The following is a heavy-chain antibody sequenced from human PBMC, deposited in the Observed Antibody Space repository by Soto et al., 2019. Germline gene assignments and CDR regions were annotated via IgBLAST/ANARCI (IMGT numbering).Heavy chain of an antibody. Sequence: SETLSLTCAVYGGSFSGDYWSWIRQPPGKGLEWIGEINHSGSTNYNPSLKSRVTISVDTSKNQFSLELSSVTAADTAVYYCARSPRLIAEDYYYYYGMDVWGQGTTVT. V-gene: IGHV4-34*01. D-gene: IGHD6-13*01. CDR1: GGSFSGDY. CDR2: INHSGST. CDR3: ARSPRLIAEDYYYYYGMDV. J-gene: IGHJ6*02.